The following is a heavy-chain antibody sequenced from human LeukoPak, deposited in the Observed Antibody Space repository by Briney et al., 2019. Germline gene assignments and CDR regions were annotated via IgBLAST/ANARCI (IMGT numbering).Heavy chain of an antibody. Sequence: GGSLRLSCAASGFTFSSYAMHWVRQAPGKGLEWVAVISYDGSNKYYADSVKGRFTISRDNSKNTLYLQMNSLRAEDTAVYYCAKDIYPGYCGGDCPPNYYYGMDVWGQGTTVTVSS. CDR1: GFTFSSYA. CDR3: AKDIYPGYCGGDCPPNYYYGMDV. CDR2: ISYDGSNK. J-gene: IGHJ6*02. V-gene: IGHV3-30-3*01. D-gene: IGHD2-21*02.